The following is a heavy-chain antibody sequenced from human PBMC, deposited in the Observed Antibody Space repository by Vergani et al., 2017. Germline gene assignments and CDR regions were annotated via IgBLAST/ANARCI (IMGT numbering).Heavy chain of an antibody. CDR3: TTDRGADFWSGYYQH. CDR2: ISSSGSTI. J-gene: IGHJ4*02. V-gene: IGHV3-48*03. CDR1: GFTFSSYE. D-gene: IGHD3-3*01. Sequence: EVQLVESGGGLVQPGGSLRLSCAASGFTFSSYEMNWVRQAPGKGLEWVSYISSSGSTIYYADSVKGRFTISRDNAKNSLYLQMNSLRAEDTAVYYCTTDRGADFWSGYYQHWGQGTLVTVSS.